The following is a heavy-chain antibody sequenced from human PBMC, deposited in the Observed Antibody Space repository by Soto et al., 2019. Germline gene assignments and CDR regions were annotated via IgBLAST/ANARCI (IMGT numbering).Heavy chain of an antibody. V-gene: IGHV3-33*01. CDR2: IWYHGNSM. J-gene: IGHJ4*02. D-gene: IGHD1-20*01. CDR3: ARYNTGHSDY. CDR1: GFTFSSYG. Sequence: GESLRLSCAASGFTFSSYGMHWVRQAPGKGQEWVAVIWYHGNSMYYADSVKGRFTISRDNSKNTLYLQMNNLRAEDTAVYCCARYNTGHSDYWGQETLVTVSS.